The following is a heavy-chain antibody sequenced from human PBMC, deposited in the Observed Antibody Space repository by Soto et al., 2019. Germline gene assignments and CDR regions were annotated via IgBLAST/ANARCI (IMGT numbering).Heavy chain of an antibody. CDR2: ISGSGGST. D-gene: IGHD3-3*01. V-gene: IGHV3-23*01. CDR1: GFTFSSYA. J-gene: IGHJ6*02. CDR3: AKALNSDDFWSGYNYYFYYGMDV. Sequence: GGSLRLSCAASGFTFSSYAMSWVRQAPGKGLEWVSAISGSGGSTYYADSVKGRFTISRDNSKNTLYLQMNSLRAEDTAVYYCAKALNSDDFWSGYNYYFYYGMDVWGQGTTVTVSS.